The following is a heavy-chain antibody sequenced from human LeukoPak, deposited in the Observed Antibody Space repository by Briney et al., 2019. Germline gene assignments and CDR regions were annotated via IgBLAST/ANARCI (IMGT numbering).Heavy chain of an antibody. J-gene: IGHJ4*02. CDR2: IYYSGRT. V-gene: IGHV4-30-4*01. D-gene: IGHD3-10*01. CDR1: GGSISSSDYY. CDR3: ARAVKTYYGSGSYYFDY. Sequence: PSETLSLTCTVSGGSISSSDYYWSWIRQHPGKGLEWIGYIYYSGRTYYNTSLRSRVTISVDTSKKQVFLRLNSVAAADTAMYYCARAVKTYYGSGSYYFDYWGQGTLVTISS.